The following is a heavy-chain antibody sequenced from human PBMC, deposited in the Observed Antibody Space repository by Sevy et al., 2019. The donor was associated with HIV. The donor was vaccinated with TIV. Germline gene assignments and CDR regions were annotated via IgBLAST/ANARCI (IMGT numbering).Heavy chain of an antibody. D-gene: IGHD3-22*01. CDR1: GFTFSNAW. CDR3: ARDGGYDSRGYDLSNY. V-gene: IGHV3-30-3*01. J-gene: IGHJ4*02. CDR2: ISYDGSNT. Sequence: GGSLRLSCAASGFTFSNAWMSWVRQAPGKGLEWVAVISYDGSNTYYADSVKGRFTISRDSSKNNLYLQMNSLRAEDTAVYFCARDGGYDSRGYDLSNYWGQGTLVTVSS.